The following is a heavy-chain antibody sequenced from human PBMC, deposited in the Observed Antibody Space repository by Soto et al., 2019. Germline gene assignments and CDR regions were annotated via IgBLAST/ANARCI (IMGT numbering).Heavy chain of an antibody. D-gene: IGHD6-13*01. CDR2: ISAGGDST. V-gene: IGHV3-23*01. Sequence: EVQLLESGGGLVQPGGSLRLSCAASGFTFSSYAMSWVRQAPGKGLECVSTISAGGDSTYSADSVKGRFTISRDNAKNSLYLRVTSLRAEDTAFYYCARETGYTTTWTNWFDPWGQGTLVTVSS. J-gene: IGHJ5*02. CDR1: GFTFSSYA. CDR3: ARETGYTTTWTNWFDP.